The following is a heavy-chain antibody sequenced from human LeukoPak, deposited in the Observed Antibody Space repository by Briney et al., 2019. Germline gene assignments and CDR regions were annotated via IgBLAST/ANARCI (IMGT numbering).Heavy chain of an antibody. D-gene: IGHD4-17*01. CDR3: RFEASAYGDYVIDY. CDR1: GYSISSGYY. Sequence: SETLSLTCIVSGYSISSGYYWGWIRQPPGKGLEWIRSIYHSGSTYYNPSLKSRVTISVDKSKNQFSLKLSSVTAADTAVYYCRFEASAYGDYVIDYWGQGTLVTVSS. J-gene: IGHJ4*02. CDR2: IYHSGST. V-gene: IGHV4-38-2*02.